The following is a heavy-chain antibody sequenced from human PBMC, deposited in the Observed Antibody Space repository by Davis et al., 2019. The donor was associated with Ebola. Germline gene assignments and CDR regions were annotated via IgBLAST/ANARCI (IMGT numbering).Heavy chain of an antibody. V-gene: IGHV1-18*04. Sequence: AASVKVSCKASGYIFRSYGISWVRQAPGQRLEWMGWINTYNGNTKYAQNFQGRVTMTTDTSTDTAYMELRSLRSDDTAVYYCARDRAATVIEYWGQGSLVTVSS. J-gene: IGHJ4*02. CDR3: ARDRAATVIEY. CDR1: GYIFRSYG. D-gene: IGHD6-25*01. CDR2: INTYNGNT.